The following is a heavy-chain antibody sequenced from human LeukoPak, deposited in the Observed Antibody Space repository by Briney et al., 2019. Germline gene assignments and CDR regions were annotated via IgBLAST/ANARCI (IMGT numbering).Heavy chain of an antibody. J-gene: IGHJ6*03. CDR3: ARVGSGTYIDNFYMDV. Sequence: SVKVSCKASGGTFSSYIISWVRQAPGQGLEWMGRLIPVFHTPRYAQKFQGRVTITTDASTNTAYMELSSLRSEDTAVYYCARVGSGTYIDNFYMDVWGKGTTVIVSS. CDR1: GGTFSSYI. CDR2: LIPVFHTP. D-gene: IGHD1-1*01. V-gene: IGHV1-69*05.